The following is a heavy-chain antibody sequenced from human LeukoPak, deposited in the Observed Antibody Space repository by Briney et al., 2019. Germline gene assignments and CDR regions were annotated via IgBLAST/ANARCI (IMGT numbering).Heavy chain of an antibody. D-gene: IGHD2-2*01. J-gene: IGHJ4*02. CDR2: IDPSDSYT. CDR3: ARQIGYCSSTSCYVYFDY. V-gene: IGHV5-10-1*01. CDR1: GYSFTSYW. Sequence: GESLRISCKGSGYSFTSYWISWVRQMPGKGLEWVGRIDPSDSYTNYSPSFQGHVTISGDKSISTAYLQWSSLKASDTALCYCARQIGYCSSTSCYVYFDYWGQGTLVTVSS.